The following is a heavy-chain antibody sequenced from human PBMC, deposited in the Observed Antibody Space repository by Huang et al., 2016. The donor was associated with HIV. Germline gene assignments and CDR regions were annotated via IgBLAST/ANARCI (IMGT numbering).Heavy chain of an antibody. D-gene: IGHD6-19*01. J-gene: IGHJ4*02. V-gene: IGHV1-18*04. CDR3: ARDATGYGTGWSTEFDY. CDR2: SGHNRGKT. CDR1: GYTFDSYG. Sequence: HVQLVQSGADVKKPVASVKVSCKASGYTFDSYGINWVRQAPGQGIEWMGGSGHNRGKTNHEQKLKGRVTMTTETTTSTAYMELRILTSDDTAVYYCARDATGYGTGWSTEFDYWGQGTLVTVSS.